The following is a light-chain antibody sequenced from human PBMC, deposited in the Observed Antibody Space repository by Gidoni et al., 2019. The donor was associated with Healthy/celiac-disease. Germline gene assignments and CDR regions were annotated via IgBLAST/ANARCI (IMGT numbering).Light chain of an antibody. V-gene: IGKV3-15*01. Sequence: EIVMTQSPATLSVSPGERATLSCRASQSVSSNLAWYQQKPGQAPRLLIYGASTRATGIPARFSGSGSGTEFTLTISSLQSEDFAVYYCQQYNSWLTWTFXXXTKVEIK. J-gene: IGKJ1*01. CDR3: QQYNSWLTWT. CDR1: QSVSSN. CDR2: GAS.